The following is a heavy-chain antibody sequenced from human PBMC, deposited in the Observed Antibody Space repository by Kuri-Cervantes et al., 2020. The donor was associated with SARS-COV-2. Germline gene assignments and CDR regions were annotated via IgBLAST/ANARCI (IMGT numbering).Heavy chain of an antibody. J-gene: IGHJ4*02. CDR3: ARGNELWGNHFDY. V-gene: IGHV4-31*03. CDR2: IYYSGST. Sequence: SETLSLTCTVSGGSISSGGYYWSWIRQHPGKGLEWIGYIYYSGSTYYNPSLKSRVTISVDTSKNQFSLKPSSVTAADTAVYYCARGNELWGNHFDYWGQGTLVTVSS. D-gene: IGHD5-18*01. CDR1: GGSISSGGYY.